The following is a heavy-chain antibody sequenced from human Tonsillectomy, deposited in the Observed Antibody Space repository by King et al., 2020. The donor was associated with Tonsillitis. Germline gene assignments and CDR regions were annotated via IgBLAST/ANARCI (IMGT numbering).Heavy chain of an antibody. D-gene: IGHD2-8*01. CDR1: GYSFTSYW. Sequence: QLVQSGAEVKKPRESLRISCRGSGYSFTSYWITWVRQMPGKGLEWVGTIDPSDSYTNYSPSFQGHVTISADKSISTAYLQWSSLKASDTAMYYCARHGVGIPYAAFDIWGQGTMVTVSS. V-gene: IGHV5-10-1*03. J-gene: IGHJ3*02. CDR2: IDPSDSYT. CDR3: ARHGVGIPYAAFDI.